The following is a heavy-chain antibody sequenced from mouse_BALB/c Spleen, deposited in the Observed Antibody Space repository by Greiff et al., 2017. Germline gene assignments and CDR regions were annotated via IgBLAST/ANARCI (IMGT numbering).Heavy chain of an antibody. J-gene: IGHJ3*01. CDR3: ARDRDYGSKPFAY. D-gene: IGHD1-1*01. CDR2: IWAGGST. V-gene: IGHV2-9*02. Sequence: QVQLKESGPGLVAPSQSLSITCTVSGFSLTSYGVHWVRQPPGKGLEWLGVIWAGGSTNYNSALMSRLSISKDNSKSQVFLKMNSLQTDDTAMYYCARDRDYGSKPFAYWGQGTLVTVSA. CDR1: GFSLTSYG.